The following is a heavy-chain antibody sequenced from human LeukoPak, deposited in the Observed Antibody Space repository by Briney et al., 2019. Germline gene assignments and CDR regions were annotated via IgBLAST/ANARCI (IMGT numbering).Heavy chain of an antibody. D-gene: IGHD4-17*01. Sequence: SETLSLTCTVSGGSISSSSYYWGWIRQPPGKGLEWIGSIYYSGSTYYNPSLKSRVTISVDTPKNQFSLKLSSVTAADTAVYYCARLVEPSTVTTAPTLGVDYWGQGTLVTVSS. CDR2: IYYSGST. CDR3: ARLVEPSTVTTAPTLGVDY. V-gene: IGHV4-39*01. J-gene: IGHJ4*02. CDR1: GGSISSSSYY.